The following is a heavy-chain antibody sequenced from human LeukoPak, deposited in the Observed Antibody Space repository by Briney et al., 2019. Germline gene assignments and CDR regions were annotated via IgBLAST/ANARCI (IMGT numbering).Heavy chain of an antibody. V-gene: IGHV4-39*01. CDR3: ARLYCSGGSCRAGNWFDP. CDR1: GGTISSSSYY. J-gene: IGHJ5*02. CDR2: IYYSGRS. D-gene: IGHD2-15*01. Sequence: SETLSLTCTASGGTISSSSYYWGRIRQPPGKGLEWTGSIYYSGRSYYNSSLKSRVTICVDTSTNQYSLKRSSVTAAETAVYYCARLYCSGGSCRAGNWFDPWGQGTLVTVSS.